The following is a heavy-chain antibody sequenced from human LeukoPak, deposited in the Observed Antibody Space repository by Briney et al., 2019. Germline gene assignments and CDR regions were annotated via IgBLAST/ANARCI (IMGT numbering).Heavy chain of an antibody. Sequence: SETLSLTCTVSGGSISSGSYYWSWIRQPAGNGLEWIGRIYTSGSTNYNPSLKSRVTISVDTSKNQFSLKLSSVTAADTAVYYCASSEGDFWSGYFLDWGQGTLVTVSS. CDR1: GGSISSGSYY. D-gene: IGHD3-3*01. J-gene: IGHJ4*02. CDR2: IYTSGST. CDR3: ASSEGDFWSGYFLD. V-gene: IGHV4-61*02.